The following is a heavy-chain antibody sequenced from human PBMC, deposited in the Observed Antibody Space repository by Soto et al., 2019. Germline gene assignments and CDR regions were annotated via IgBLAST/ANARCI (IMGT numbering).Heavy chain of an antibody. J-gene: IGHJ4*02. D-gene: IGHD2-21*02. CDR2: ISANGDNK. CDR3: AKDVKWGGMTTIHYFDS. CDR1: GFIVDEYA. Sequence: PGGSLRLSCVGSGFIVDEYAMHWVRQAPWKGLEWVSGISANGDNKDYADSVKGRFTISRDNAKNSLFLQMNSLRPEDTALYYCAKDVKWGGMTTIHYFDSWGQGAQVTVSS. V-gene: IGHV3-9*01.